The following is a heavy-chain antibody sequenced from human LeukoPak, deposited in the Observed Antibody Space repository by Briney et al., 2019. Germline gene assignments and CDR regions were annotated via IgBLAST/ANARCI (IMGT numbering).Heavy chain of an antibody. CDR2: IYHSGRT. Sequence: PSETLSLTCAVSGDYISSSSYYWGWIRQSPGTGLEWIGDIYHSGRTYYNPSLKSRVTISVDTSKNQFSLKLSSVTAADTAVYYCARDIHSSGYQKLNPPHAFDIWGQGTMVTVSS. CDR3: ARDIHSSGYQKLNPPHAFDI. CDR1: GDYISSSSYY. V-gene: IGHV4-39*07. J-gene: IGHJ3*02. D-gene: IGHD3-22*01.